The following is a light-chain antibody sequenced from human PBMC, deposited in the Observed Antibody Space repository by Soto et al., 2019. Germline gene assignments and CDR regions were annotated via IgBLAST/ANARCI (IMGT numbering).Light chain of an antibody. J-gene: IGLJ2*01. Sequence: QSVLTQPASVSGSPGQSITISCTGTSSDVGAYKYVSWYQQHPGKAPKLMIYEVSNRPLGVSNRFSGSKSGNTASLTISGLQAEDEADYYCSSYTSSSTVVFGGGTKLTVL. V-gene: IGLV2-14*01. CDR1: SSDVGAYKY. CDR2: EVS. CDR3: SSYTSSSTVV.